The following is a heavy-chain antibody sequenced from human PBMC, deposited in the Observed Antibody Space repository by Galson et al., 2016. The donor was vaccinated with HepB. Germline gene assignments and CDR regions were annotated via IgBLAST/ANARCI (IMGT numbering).Heavy chain of an antibody. CDR1: GFTFSSYW. CDR2: LHRDGSTT. D-gene: IGHD3-10*01. Sequence: SLRLSCAGSGFTFSSYWMHWVRQSPEEGLVWVSHLHRDGSTTACAASVKGRFTISRDNAKKSLYLQMNSLRVEDTAVYYCARDPLLWGHWFDPWGQGTLVTVSS. J-gene: IGHJ5*02. CDR3: ARDPLLWGHWFDP. V-gene: IGHV3-74*03.